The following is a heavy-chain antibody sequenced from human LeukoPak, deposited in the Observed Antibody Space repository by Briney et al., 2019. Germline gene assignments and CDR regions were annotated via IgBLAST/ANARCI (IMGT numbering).Heavy chain of an antibody. V-gene: IGHV3-21*01. CDR2: ISSSSSYI. Sequence: PGGSLRLSCAASGFTFSSYSMNWVRQAPGKGLEWVSSISSSSSYIYYADSVKGRFTISRDNAKNSLYLQMNSLRAEDTAVYYCVREQDSGSYYVDYWCQGILVIVSS. J-gene: IGHJ4*02. CDR1: GFTFSSYS. D-gene: IGHD1-26*01. CDR3: VREQDSGSYYVDY.